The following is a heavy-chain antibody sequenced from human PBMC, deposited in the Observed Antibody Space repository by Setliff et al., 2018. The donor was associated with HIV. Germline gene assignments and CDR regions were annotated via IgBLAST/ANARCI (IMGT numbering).Heavy chain of an antibody. Sequence: GGSLRLSCTASGFNFDVYTMGWVRQAPGKGLEWISFHRGRHYGGTIEYAASVKGRFILSRDDSKSIAYLDMTSLKTDDTAVYYCTRVTDRHTLTNLAYWGQGALVTVSS. CDR3: TRVTDRHTLTNLAY. J-gene: IGHJ4*02. CDR1: GFNFDVYT. V-gene: IGHV3-49*04. CDR2: HRGRHYGGTI. D-gene: IGHD4-4*01.